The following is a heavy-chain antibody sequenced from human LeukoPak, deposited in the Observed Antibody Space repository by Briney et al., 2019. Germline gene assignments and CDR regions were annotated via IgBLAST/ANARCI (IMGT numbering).Heavy chain of an antibody. Sequence: SETLSLTCTVSGGSITSGSYYWNWIRQPAGKELEWIGRIYTGGSTNFNPSLESRVTISLDTSKNQFSLKLSSVTAADTAVYYCARGPLFAARPIFDYWGQGTLVTVSS. CDR3: ARGPLFAARPIFDY. J-gene: IGHJ4*02. CDR1: GGSITSGSYY. D-gene: IGHD6-6*01. CDR2: IYTGGST. V-gene: IGHV4-61*02.